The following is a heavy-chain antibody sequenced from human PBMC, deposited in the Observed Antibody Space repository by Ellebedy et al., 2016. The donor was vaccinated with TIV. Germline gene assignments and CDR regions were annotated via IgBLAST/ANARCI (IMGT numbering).Heavy chain of an antibody. CDR1: GGTFSSFA. CDR3: ARHSGYHAISYLDY. Sequence: SVKVSCKASGGTFSSFAISWVRQAPGQGLEWMGGIIGMFGTASYAQKFLARVTITADEFTSTAYMELSSLRSEDTAVYYCARHSGYHAISYLDYWGQGTLVTVSS. CDR2: IIGMFGTA. V-gene: IGHV1-69*13. D-gene: IGHD5-12*01. J-gene: IGHJ4*02.